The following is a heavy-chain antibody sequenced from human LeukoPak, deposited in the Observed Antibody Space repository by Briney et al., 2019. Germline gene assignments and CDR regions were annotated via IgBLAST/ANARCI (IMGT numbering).Heavy chain of an antibody. D-gene: IGHD3-22*01. Sequence: AMXXVRQAPXXXXXWVSSSCGSGGSTYYADSVKGRFTISRDYSKNTLYLQMNSLRVEDTAVYYCAKDSSASFYVYGMDLWGQGTTVTVSS. V-gene: IGHV3-23*01. CDR2: SCGSGGST. J-gene: IGHJ6*02. CDR1: A. CDR3: AKDSSASFYVYGMDL.